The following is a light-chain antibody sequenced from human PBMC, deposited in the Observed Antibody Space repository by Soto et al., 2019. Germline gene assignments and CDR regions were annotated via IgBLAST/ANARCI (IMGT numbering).Light chain of an antibody. J-gene: IGKJ4*01. Sequence: EIVLTQSPATLSVSPGERATLSCRASQSVGNNFAWYQQKPGQAPRLLIFGTSTRATGVPARFSGSGSGTHFTLTISSLQSEDFAVYYGQQYGAWPLTFGGGAKVEIE. CDR2: GTS. CDR1: QSVGNN. V-gene: IGKV3-15*01. CDR3: QQYGAWPLT.